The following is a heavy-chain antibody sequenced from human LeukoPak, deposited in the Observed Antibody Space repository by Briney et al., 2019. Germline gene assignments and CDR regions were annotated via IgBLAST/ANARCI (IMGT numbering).Heavy chain of an antibody. Sequence: GESLKISCKGSGSSFTNYWIAWVRQMPGKGLEWMGIIYPGDSDTRNSPSFQGQVTFSADKSISTAYLQWGSLKASDTAMYYCARRRFCSSTSCYEGAFDIWGQGTMVTVSS. J-gene: IGHJ3*02. CDR1: GSSFTNYW. CDR3: ARRRFCSSTSCYEGAFDI. V-gene: IGHV5-51*01. D-gene: IGHD2-2*01. CDR2: IYPGDSDT.